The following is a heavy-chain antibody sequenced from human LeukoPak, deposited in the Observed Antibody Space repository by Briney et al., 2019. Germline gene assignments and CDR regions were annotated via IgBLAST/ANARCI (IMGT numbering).Heavy chain of an antibody. D-gene: IGHD6-19*01. CDR3: ASSLFSSGRPPSFDY. CDR1: GYTFTSYG. Sequence: GATVKISCKASGYTFTSYGISWVPQAPRQGLEWMGWISAYNGNTNYAQKLQGRVTMTTDTSTSTAYMELRSLRSDDTAVYYCASSLFSSGRPPSFDYWGQGTLVTVSS. CDR2: ISAYNGNT. V-gene: IGHV1-18*01. J-gene: IGHJ4*02.